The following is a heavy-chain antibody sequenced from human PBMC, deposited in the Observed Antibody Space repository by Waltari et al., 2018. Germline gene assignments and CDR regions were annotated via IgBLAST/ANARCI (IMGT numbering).Heavy chain of an antibody. V-gene: IGHV4-38-2*02. Sequence: QVQLQQSGPGLGRPSETLSLTGDVSGYSISSGYYWGWIRQSPEKGLEWIGSIYHSGTTYYTPSLKSRVTISMYTSKTQFSLKLFSVTAADTAVYYCARDGDNGGNSWWFDPWGQGTLVTVSS. CDR3: ARDGDNGGNSWWFDP. CDR2: IYHSGTT. D-gene: IGHD2-21*02. CDR1: GYSISSGYY. J-gene: IGHJ5*02.